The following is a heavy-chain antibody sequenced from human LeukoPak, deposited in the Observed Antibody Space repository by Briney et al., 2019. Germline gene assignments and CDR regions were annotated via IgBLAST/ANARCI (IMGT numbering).Heavy chain of an antibody. Sequence: SETLSPTCTVSGGSISGYYWSWIRQPPRKGLEWIGYIYYSGSTKYNPSLNSRVTMSVDTSKNQFSLKLTSVTAADTAVYFCAREGTTGWAFWGQGTQVTVSS. CDR3: AREGTTGWAF. CDR1: GGSISGYY. J-gene: IGHJ4*02. D-gene: IGHD1-1*01. CDR2: IYYSGST. V-gene: IGHV4-59*01.